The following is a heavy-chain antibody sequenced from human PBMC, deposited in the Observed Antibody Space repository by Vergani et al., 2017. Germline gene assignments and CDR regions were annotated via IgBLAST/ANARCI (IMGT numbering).Heavy chain of an antibody. D-gene: IGHD3-3*01. Sequence: QVQLVESGGGVVQPGRSLRLSCAASGFTFSSYGMHWVRQAPGKGLEWVAVIWYDGSKKYYADSVKGRFTISRDNSKNTLYLQMNSLRAEDRAVYYCARDKQDGGLEWLPDXFDYWGQGTLVTVSS. CDR2: IWYDGSKK. J-gene: IGHJ4*02. CDR3: ARDKQDGGLEWLPDXFDY. CDR1: GFTFSSYG. V-gene: IGHV3-33*01.